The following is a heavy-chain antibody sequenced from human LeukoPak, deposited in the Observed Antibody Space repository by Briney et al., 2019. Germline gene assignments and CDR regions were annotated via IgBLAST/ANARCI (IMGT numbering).Heavy chain of an antibody. CDR1: GFTFSSYA. CDR2: ISGSGGST. J-gene: IGHJ4*02. CDR3: AKDSAYDFWSGYYIGGPPAVY. V-gene: IGHV3-23*01. Sequence: PGGSLRLSCAASGFTFSSYAMSWVRQAPGKGLEWVSAISGSGGSTYYADSVKGRFTISRDNSKNTLYLQMNSLRAEDTAVYYCAKDSAYDFWSGYYIGGPPAVYWGQGTLVTVSS. D-gene: IGHD3-3*01.